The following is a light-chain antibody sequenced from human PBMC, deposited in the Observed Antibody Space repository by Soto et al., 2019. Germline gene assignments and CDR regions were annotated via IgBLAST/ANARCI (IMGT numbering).Light chain of an antibody. Sequence: EIVLTQSPGTLSLSPGESATLPCRASQSVSSSYLAWYQQRPGQAPRLLIYGASSRATGIPDRYSGSGSGTDFTLIISGLEPVDFAVYYCQHYGTSPPMYTFGQGTKLEIK. V-gene: IGKV3-20*01. J-gene: IGKJ2*01. CDR3: QHYGTSPPMYT. CDR2: GAS. CDR1: QSVSSSY.